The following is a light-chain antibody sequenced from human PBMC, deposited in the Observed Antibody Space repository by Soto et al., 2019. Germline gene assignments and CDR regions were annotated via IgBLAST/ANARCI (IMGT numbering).Light chain of an antibody. CDR3: QQRSNWPWT. J-gene: IGKJ4*01. CDR2: DTS. CDR1: QSVSSY. Sequence: EIVLTQSPATLSLSPGERATLSCRASQSVSSYLAWYQQKPGQAPRLLIYDTSNRATGIPARFSGSGSGTDFTLTIRSLEPEDFAVYYCQQRSNWPWTFGGGTKVEIK. V-gene: IGKV3-11*01.